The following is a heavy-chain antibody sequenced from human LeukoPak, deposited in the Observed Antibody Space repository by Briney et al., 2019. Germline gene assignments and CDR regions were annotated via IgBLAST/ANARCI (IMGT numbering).Heavy chain of an antibody. CDR1: GGSISSYY. Sequence: SETLSLTCTVSGGSISSYYWSWIRQPPGKGLEWIGYIYYSGSTNYNPSLKSRVTISVDTSKNQFSLKLSSVTAADTAVYYCARRSIHRYCSGGSCSRWFDPWGQGTLVTVSS. CDR2: IYYSGST. D-gene: IGHD2-15*01. J-gene: IGHJ5*02. V-gene: IGHV4-59*12. CDR3: ARRSIHRYCSGGSCSRWFDP.